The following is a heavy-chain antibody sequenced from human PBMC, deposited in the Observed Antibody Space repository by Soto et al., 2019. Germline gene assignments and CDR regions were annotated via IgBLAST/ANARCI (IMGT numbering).Heavy chain of an antibody. CDR3: ARVWVGTTFAYYYGMDV. V-gene: IGHV1-18*01. J-gene: IGHJ6*02. D-gene: IGHD1-26*01. Sequence: QVQLVQSVAEVKKPGASVKVSCKASGYTFTNYGINWVREAPGQGLEWKGWISAYNGNTNYAQKLQGRVTMTTDTSTSTAYMELRSLRSDDTAVYYCARVWVGTTFAYYYGMDVWGQGTTVTVSS. CDR1: GYTFTNYG. CDR2: ISAYNGNT.